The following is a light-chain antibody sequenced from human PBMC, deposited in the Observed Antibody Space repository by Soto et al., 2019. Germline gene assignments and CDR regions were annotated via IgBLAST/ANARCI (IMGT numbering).Light chain of an antibody. V-gene: IGKV3-20*01. Sequence: EIVLMQSPGTLSLSPGERATLSCRASQSVSSSYLAWYQQKPGQAPRLLIYGASSRATGIPDRFSGSGSGTDFTLTISRLEPEDFAVYYCQQYGSSPQYTFGQGTKLEIK. J-gene: IGKJ2*01. CDR1: QSVSSSY. CDR3: QQYGSSPQYT. CDR2: GAS.